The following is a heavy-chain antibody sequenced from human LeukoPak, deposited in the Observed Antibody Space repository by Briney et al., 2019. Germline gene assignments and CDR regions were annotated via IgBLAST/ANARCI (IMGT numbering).Heavy chain of an antibody. CDR2: INRDGSET. CDR3: ARDLAGSGGSCYDI. Sequence: PGGSLRLSCAASGFTFSDYWMSWVRQAPGKGLEWVANINRDGSETYYVDSVEGRFTISRDNAKNSLFLQMSSLRAEDTAVYYCARDLAGSGGSCYDIWGQGTLVTVSS. V-gene: IGHV3-7*03. D-gene: IGHD2-15*01. J-gene: IGHJ4*02. CDR1: GFTFSDYW.